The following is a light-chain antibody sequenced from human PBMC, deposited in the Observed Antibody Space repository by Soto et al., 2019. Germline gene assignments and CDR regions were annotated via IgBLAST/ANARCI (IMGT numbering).Light chain of an antibody. Sequence: EIVLTQSPATLSLSAGERATLSCRASQSVSSYLAWYQQKPGQAPRLLIYDASPRATGIPAMFSGIGSGTDFTLTSTSLEPEDFAVYYCQQRSNWPPTVGQGTKVDIK. CDR1: QSVSSY. J-gene: IGKJ1*01. CDR3: QQRSNWPPT. V-gene: IGKV3-11*01. CDR2: DAS.